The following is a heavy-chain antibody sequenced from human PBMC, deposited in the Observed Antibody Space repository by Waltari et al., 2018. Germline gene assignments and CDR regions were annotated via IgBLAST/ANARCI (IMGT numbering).Heavy chain of an antibody. Sequence: EEQLLESGGGLVQPGGSLRLSCAASGFSFSIYAMHWVRQAPGKGLEWVSGMGPSTGGSYYADSVRGRLTISRDNSRDTLYLQFSSLRVEDTAVYYCAKSRLNYADRGMDVWGQGTAVTVSS. CDR2: MGPSTGGS. V-gene: IGHV3-23*01. J-gene: IGHJ6*02. CDR3: AKSRLNYADRGMDV. CDR1: GFSFSIYA. D-gene: IGHD3-16*01.